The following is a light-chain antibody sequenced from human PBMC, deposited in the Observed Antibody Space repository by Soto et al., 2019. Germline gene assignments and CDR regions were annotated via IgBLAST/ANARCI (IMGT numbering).Light chain of an antibody. CDR3: TSYAGTYSFFYV. V-gene: IGLV2-8*01. J-gene: IGLJ1*01. CDR2: EVS. CDR1: NKYVFAYNY. Sequence: HSVRKRALSGYRFARHARPILCRCDNKYVFAYNYVSWYQQLPGKAPKLIIYEVSKRPSGVPDRFSGSKSGNTASLTVSGLLAEDEADYYCTSYAGTYSFFYVFGTGTKVTVL.